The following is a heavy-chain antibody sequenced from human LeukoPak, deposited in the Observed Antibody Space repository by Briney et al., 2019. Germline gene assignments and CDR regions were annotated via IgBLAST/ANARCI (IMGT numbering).Heavy chain of an antibody. CDR2: ISAYNGNT. J-gene: IGHJ6*02. D-gene: IGHD4-17*01. Sequence: ASVKVSCKASGYTFTSYGISWVRQAPGQGLEWMGWISAYNGNTNYAQKLQGRVTMTTDTSTSTAYMELRSLRSDDTAVYYCARDGPMTTANLGDYYYGMDVWGQGTTVTVSS. V-gene: IGHV1-18*01. CDR3: ARDGPMTTANLGDYYYGMDV. CDR1: GYTFTSYG.